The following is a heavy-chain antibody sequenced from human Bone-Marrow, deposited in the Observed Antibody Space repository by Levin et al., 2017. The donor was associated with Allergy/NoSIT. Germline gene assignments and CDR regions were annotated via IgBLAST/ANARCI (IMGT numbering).Heavy chain of an antibody. CDR2: INAGNGNT. CDR1: GYTFTSYA. J-gene: IGHJ3*02. D-gene: IGHD1-26*01. CDR3: ARNGTPTEWELQTAGDAFDI. Sequence: ASVKVSCKASGYTFTSYAMHWVRQAPGQRLEWMGWINAGNGNTKYSQKFQGRVTITRDTSASTAYMELSSLRSEDTAVYYCARNGTPTEWELQTAGDAFDIWGQGTMVTVSS. V-gene: IGHV1-3*01.